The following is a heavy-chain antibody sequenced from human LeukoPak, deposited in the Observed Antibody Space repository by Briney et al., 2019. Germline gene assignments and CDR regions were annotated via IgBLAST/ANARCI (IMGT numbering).Heavy chain of an antibody. D-gene: IGHD4-17*01. Sequence: SETLSLTCTVSGGSISSYYWSWIRQPPGKGLEWIGYIYYSGSTNYNPSLKSRVTISVDTSKNQFSLKLSSVTAADTAVYYCAREVVYGDFRDTPDYWGQGTLVTVSS. CDR1: GGSISSYY. V-gene: IGHV4-59*12. J-gene: IGHJ4*02. CDR3: AREVVYGDFRDTPDY. CDR2: IYYSGST.